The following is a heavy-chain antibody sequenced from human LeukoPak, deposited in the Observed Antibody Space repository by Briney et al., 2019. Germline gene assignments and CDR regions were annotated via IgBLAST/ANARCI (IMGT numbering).Heavy chain of an antibody. V-gene: IGHV4-59*01. J-gene: IGHJ4*02. D-gene: IGHD1-26*01. CDR2: ISHSGST. CDR1: GGSISSYY. Sequence: SETLSLTCTVSGGSISSYYWSWIRQPPGKGLEWIGYISHSGSTNYNPSLKSRVTISVDTSKNQFSLKLSSVTAADTAVYYCARMPPVGGSYVYWGQGTLVTVSS. CDR3: ARMPPVGGSYVY.